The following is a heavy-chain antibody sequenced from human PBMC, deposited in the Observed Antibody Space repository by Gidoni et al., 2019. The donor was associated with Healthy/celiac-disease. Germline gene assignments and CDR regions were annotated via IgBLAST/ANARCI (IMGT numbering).Heavy chain of an antibody. CDR3: AKALLDKLTLDAFDL. V-gene: IGHV3-9*01. Sequence: EVQLVESGGGVVQLGRSLRLSCAAAGFTFDDYTLPWVLQAPGKGLVGVSVISWNSVSIGYADSVKGLFTISTDNAKNSLSLQMISLRAEDTALYYCAKALLDKLTLDAFDLWGQGTMVTVSS. D-gene: IGHD2-15*01. J-gene: IGHJ3*01. CDR2: ISWNSVSI. CDR1: GFTFDDYT.